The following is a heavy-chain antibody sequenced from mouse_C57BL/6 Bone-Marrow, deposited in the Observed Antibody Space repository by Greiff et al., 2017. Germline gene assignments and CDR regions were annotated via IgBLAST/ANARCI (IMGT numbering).Heavy chain of an antibody. D-gene: IGHD1-1*01. Sequence: VQLKESGPGLVKPSQSLSLTCTVTGYSITSDYAWNWIRQFPGNKLEWMGYITYSGSTSSNPSLKSLIPITRDTSKNQFFLQLNSVTTEDTATYYCARWGYGISYYFDYWGQGTTLTVSS. CDR2: ITYSGST. J-gene: IGHJ2*01. V-gene: IGHV3-2*02. CDR3: ARWGYGISYYFDY. CDR1: GYSITSDYA.